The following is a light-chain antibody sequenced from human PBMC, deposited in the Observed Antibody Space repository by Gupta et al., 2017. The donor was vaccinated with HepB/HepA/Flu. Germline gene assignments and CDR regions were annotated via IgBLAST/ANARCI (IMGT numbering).Light chain of an antibody. CDR1: QCISNY. V-gene: IGKV1-27*01. CDR3: QQYNSAPST. Sequence: IHITQSPSSLPSSVGDRFTITCRASQCISNYLAWYQQRPGKVPELLMYAASTMQSGVPSRFSGSGSGTDFTLTISSLQPEDVATYYCQQYNSAPSTFGHGTKVEIK. CDR2: AAS. J-gene: IGKJ1*01.